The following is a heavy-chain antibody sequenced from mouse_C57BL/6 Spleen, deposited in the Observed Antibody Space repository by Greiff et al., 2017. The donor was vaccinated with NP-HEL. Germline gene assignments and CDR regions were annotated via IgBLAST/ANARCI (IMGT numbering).Heavy chain of an antibody. Sequence: QVQLKQSGAELARPGASVKMSCKASGYTFTSYTMHWVKQRPGQGLEWIGYINPSSGYTKYNQKFKDKATLTADKSSSTAYMQLSSLTSEDSAVYYCARDWVPPFAYWGQGTLVTVSA. CDR2: INPSSGYT. V-gene: IGHV1-4*01. CDR1: GYTFTSYT. D-gene: IGHD4-1*01. CDR3: ARDWVPPFAY. J-gene: IGHJ3*01.